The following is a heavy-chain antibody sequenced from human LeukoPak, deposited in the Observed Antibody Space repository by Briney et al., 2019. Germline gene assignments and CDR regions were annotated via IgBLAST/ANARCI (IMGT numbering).Heavy chain of an antibody. Sequence: GGSLRLSCAASGFTFNAYAIHWVRQAPGKGLEWVSLVKGDGVTTDYANSVKGRFTVSRDNSKNSLYLQMSNLRAEDTALYYCVRDTGSGWDFDYWGQGTLVTVSS. CDR1: GFTFNAYA. D-gene: IGHD6-19*01. J-gene: IGHJ4*02. V-gene: IGHV3-43*02. CDR3: VRDTGSGWDFDY. CDR2: VKGDGVTT.